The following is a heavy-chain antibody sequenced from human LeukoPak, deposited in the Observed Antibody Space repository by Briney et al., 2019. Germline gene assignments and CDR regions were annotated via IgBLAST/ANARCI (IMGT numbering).Heavy chain of an antibody. J-gene: IGHJ4*02. CDR1: GYSISSGYY. Sequence: PSETLSLTCTVSGYSISSGYYWGWTRQPPGKGLEWIGSNYHSGNTCYNASLKSRVTISVDTSKNQFSLKLSSVTAADTAIYYCARYQTGTMFAVWGQGTLVTISS. CDR3: ARYQTGTMFAV. CDR2: NYHSGNT. V-gene: IGHV4-38-2*02. D-gene: IGHD1/OR15-1a*01.